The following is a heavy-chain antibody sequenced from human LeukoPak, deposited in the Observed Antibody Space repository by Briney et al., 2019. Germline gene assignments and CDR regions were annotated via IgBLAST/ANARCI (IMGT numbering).Heavy chain of an antibody. V-gene: IGHV3-23*01. CDR2: ITTSDGNT. CDR1: GFTFSSYT. Sequence: PGGSLRLSCAASGFTFSSYTMSWVRQAPGKGLEWVSTITTSDGNTYYADSVRGRFTVSRDNSKNTLFLQMNSLRVEDTAVYYCARAAFCGGDCYSDWYFGLWGRGTLVTVSS. CDR3: ARAAFCGGDCYSDWYFGL. J-gene: IGHJ2*01. D-gene: IGHD2-21*02.